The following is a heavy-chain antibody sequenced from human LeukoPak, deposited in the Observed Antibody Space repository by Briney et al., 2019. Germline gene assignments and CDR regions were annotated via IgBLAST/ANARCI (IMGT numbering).Heavy chain of an antibody. V-gene: IGHV3-33*03. CDR2: IWYDGSDK. CDR1: GFTFSSYG. J-gene: IGHJ5*02. CDR3: VKGAVDATRYWFAP. D-gene: IGHD2-15*01. Sequence: GGSLRLSCAASGFTFSSYGMHWVRQAPGKGLEWVAVIWYDGSDKYYADSVKGRFTISRDNSKNTLYLQLSSLREEDTAVYYCVKGAVDATRYWFAPWGQGTLVTVSS.